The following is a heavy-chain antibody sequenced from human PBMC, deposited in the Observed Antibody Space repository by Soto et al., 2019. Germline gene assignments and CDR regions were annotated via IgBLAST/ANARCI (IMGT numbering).Heavy chain of an antibody. CDR2: IIPILGIA. V-gene: IGHV1-69*08. J-gene: IGHJ4*02. Sequence: QVQLVQSGAEVKKPGSSVKVSCKASGGTFSSYTISWVRQAPGQGLEWMGRIIPILGIANYAQKFQGRVTITADKSTGTAYMELSSMRAEDTAVYYCARDQSVVGATPYDYWGQGTLVTVSS. CDR3: ARDQSVVGATPYDY. D-gene: IGHD1-26*01. CDR1: GGTFSSYT.